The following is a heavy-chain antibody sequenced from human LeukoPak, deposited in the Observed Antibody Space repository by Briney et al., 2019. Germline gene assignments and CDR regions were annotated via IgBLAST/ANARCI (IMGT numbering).Heavy chain of an antibody. CDR1: GGSISSGGYY. Sequence: PSQTLFLTCTVSGGSISSGGYYWSWIRQHPGKGLEWIGYIYYSGSTYYNPSLKSRVTISVDTSKNQFSLKLSSVTAADTAVYYCARDYYDSSGYYSPSGMDVWGQGTTVTVSS. J-gene: IGHJ6*02. V-gene: IGHV4-31*03. D-gene: IGHD3-22*01. CDR2: IYYSGST. CDR3: ARDYYDSSGYYSPSGMDV.